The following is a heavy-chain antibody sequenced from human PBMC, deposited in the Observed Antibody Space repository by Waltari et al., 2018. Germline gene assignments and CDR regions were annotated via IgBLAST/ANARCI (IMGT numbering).Heavy chain of an antibody. CDR1: GFTLSSSY. V-gene: IGHV3-74*01. D-gene: IGHD3-16*01. CDR3: ARDGGGNGYIHY. Sequence: EVQLVESGGGLVQPGGSLRLSCEASGFTLSSSYMHWVRQVPGKVLGLGSRTNTDGSSANDADSVKGRLTSARDNGKNTLYLQMNRLRAEDTAVYYCARDGGGNGYIHYWGQGTLVTVSS. J-gene: IGHJ4*02. CDR2: TNTDGSSA.